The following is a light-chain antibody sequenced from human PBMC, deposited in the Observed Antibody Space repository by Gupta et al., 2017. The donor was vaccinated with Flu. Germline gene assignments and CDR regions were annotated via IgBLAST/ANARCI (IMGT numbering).Light chain of an antibody. CDR3: CSSAGNSIHWV. Sequence: QSALTQPRSVSGSPGQSVTISCTGTSNDVGGYNYVSWYQQHPGKAPKVIIYDVSKRPSGVPDRFSGSKSGTTASLTISGLQAEDEADYHCCSSAGNSIHWVFGGGTKLTVL. CDR1: SNDVGGYNY. V-gene: IGLV2-11*01. J-gene: IGLJ3*02. CDR2: DVS.